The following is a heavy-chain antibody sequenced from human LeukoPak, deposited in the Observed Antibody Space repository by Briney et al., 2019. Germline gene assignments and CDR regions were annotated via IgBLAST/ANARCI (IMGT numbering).Heavy chain of an antibody. CDR1: GFTFADFG. V-gene: IGHV3-20*04. J-gene: IGHJ4*02. Sequence: PGGSLRLSCEASGFTFADFGMAWVRQAPGKGLEWVSGINWNGGSTGYADSVKGRFTISRDNSKSTLYLQMDSLRVEDTAVYYCARVLGQLPPHWGQGTLVTVSA. CDR3: ARVLGQLPPH. D-gene: IGHD6-6*01. CDR2: INWNGGST.